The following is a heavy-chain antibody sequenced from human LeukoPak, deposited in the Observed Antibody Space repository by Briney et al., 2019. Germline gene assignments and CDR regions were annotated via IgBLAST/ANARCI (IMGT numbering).Heavy chain of an antibody. CDR2: INHSGGT. D-gene: IGHD3-3*01. CDR1: GGSFSGYC. V-gene: IGHV4-34*01. Sequence: SETLSLTCAVYGGSFSGYCRSWIRQPPGKGLEWIGEINHSGGTNYNPSLKSRVTISVDTSKNQFSLKLSSVTAADTAVYYCARRQNSVTIFGMIRVGYYYMDVWGKGTTVTVSS. J-gene: IGHJ6*03. CDR3: ARRQNSVTIFGMIRVGYYYMDV.